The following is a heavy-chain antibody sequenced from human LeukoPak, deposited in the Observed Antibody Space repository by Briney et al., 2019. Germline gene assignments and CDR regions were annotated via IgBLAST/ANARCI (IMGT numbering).Heavy chain of an antibody. CDR2: ISANGST. CDR3: ARGYTAGWGAFDI. CDR1: GGSISRYY. V-gene: IGHV4-4*07. Sequence: DPSETLSLTCTVSGGSISRYYWTWIRQPAGRGLEWIGRISANGSTNYNPSLKSRVTISVDKSKNQFSRKLSSVTAADTAVYYCARGYTAGWGAFDIWGQGTMVTVSS. D-gene: IGHD5-18*01. J-gene: IGHJ3*02.